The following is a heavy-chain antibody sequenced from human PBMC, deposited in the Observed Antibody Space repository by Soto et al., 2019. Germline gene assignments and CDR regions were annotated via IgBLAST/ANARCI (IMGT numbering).Heavy chain of an antibody. D-gene: IGHD6-19*01. J-gene: IGHJ4*02. CDR1: GGSISSYY. CDR3: ARWVLEQWLLVNY. V-gene: IGHV4-59*01. CDR2: IYYSGST. Sequence: SETLSLTCTVSGGSISSYYWSWIRQPPGKGLEWIGYIYYSGSTNYNPSLKSRVTISVDTSKNQFSLKLSSVTAADTAVYYCARWVLEQWLLVNYWGQETLVTVSS.